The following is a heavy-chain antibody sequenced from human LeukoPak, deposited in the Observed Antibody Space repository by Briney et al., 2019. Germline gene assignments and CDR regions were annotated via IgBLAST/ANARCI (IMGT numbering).Heavy chain of an antibody. J-gene: IGHJ4*02. Sequence: SGTLSLTCAASGGSISSSNWWSWVRQPPGKGLEWIGEIYHSGSTNYNPSLKSRVTISVDKSKNQFSLKLSSVTAADTAVYYCARSQGLLWFGELSFPHYFDYWGQGTLVTVSS. D-gene: IGHD3-10*01. V-gene: IGHV4-4*02. CDR1: GGSISSSNW. CDR3: ARSQGLLWFGELSFPHYFDY. CDR2: IYHSGST.